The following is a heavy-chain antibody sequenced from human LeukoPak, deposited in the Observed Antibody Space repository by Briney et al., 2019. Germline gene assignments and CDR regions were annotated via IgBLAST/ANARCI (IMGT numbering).Heavy chain of an antibody. V-gene: IGHV4-59*08. D-gene: IGHD2-15*01. J-gene: IGHJ5*02. Sequence: SETLSLTCTVSGGSISSYYWSWIRQPPGKGLEWIGYIYYSGSTNYNPSLKSRVTISVDTSKNQFSLKLSSVTAADTAVYYCARGYCRGGSCYKNWFDPWGQGTLVTVSS. CDR3: ARGYCRGGSCYKNWFDP. CDR1: GGSISSYY. CDR2: IYYSGST.